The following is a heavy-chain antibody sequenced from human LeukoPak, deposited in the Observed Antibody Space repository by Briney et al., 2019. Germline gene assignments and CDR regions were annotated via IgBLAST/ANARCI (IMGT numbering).Heavy chain of an antibody. V-gene: IGHV3-7*01. CDR3: ARDYYYGSGRLGYMDV. D-gene: IGHD3-10*01. J-gene: IGHJ6*03. CDR1: GFTFSSYW. CDR2: IKQDGSEK. Sequence: GGSLRLSCAAPGFTFSSYWMSWVRQAPGKGLEWVANIKQDGSEKYYVDSVKGRFTISRDNARNSLYLQMNSLRAEDTAVYYCARDYYYGSGRLGYMDVWGKGTTVTVSS.